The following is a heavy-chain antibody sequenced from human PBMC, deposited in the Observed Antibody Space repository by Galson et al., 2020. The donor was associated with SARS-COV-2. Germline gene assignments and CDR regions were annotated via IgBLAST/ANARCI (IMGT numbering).Heavy chain of an antibody. CDR3: ARQLWPQDYYFDY. Sequence: GESLKISCAASGFTFSDYYMRWIRQPPGKGLEYVSYISSSGYVNKYAYSVKGRFTISRDNAKNSLYLQMNSLRAEDTAVYYCARQLWPQDYYFDYWGQGTLVTVSS. CDR2: ISSSGYVN. J-gene: IGHJ4*02. D-gene: IGHD5-18*01. V-gene: IGHV3-11*04. CDR1: GFTFSDYY.